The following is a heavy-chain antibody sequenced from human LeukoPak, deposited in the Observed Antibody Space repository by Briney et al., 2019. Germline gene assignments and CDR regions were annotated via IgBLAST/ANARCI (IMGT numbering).Heavy chain of an antibody. V-gene: IGHV3-21*01. CDR2: ITRSGDYI. CDR3: ARVSGEYRDY. D-gene: IGHD2/OR15-2a*01. CDR1: GFTFSSYT. Sequence: GGSLRLTCAASGFTFSSYTMNWVRQAPGKGLEWVSSITRSGDYIFYADSVKGRFIISRDNAENSLYLQMNSLRAEDTAVYYCARVSGEYRDYWGQGTLVTV. J-gene: IGHJ4*02.